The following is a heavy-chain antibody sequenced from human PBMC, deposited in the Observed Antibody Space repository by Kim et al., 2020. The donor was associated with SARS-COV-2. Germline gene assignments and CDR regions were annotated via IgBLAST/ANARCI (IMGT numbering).Heavy chain of an antibody. CDR1: GFTFSSYA. CDR2: ISGSGGST. D-gene: IGHD2-2*01. V-gene: IGHV3-23*01. CDR3: AKVQYQPNNYYYYYGMDV. J-gene: IGHJ6*02. Sequence: GGSLRLSCAASGFTFSSYAMSWVRQAPGKGLEWVSAISGSGGSTYYADSVKGRFTISRDNSKNTLYLQMNSLRAEDTAVYYCAKVQYQPNNYYYYYGMDVWGQGTTVTVSS.